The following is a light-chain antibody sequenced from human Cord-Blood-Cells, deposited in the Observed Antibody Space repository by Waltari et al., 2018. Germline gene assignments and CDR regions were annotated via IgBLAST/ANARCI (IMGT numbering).Light chain of an antibody. CDR1: QSVSST. CDR2: GAS. V-gene: IGKV3-15*01. CDR3: QQYNNWTTFT. Sequence: EIVMTQSPATLSVSPGERATLSCRASQSVSSTLAWYQQKPGQAPRLLIYGASTRSTGIPARVSGSGSGTEFTLTISSLQSEDFAVYYCQQYNNWTTFTFGPGTKVDIK. J-gene: IGKJ3*01.